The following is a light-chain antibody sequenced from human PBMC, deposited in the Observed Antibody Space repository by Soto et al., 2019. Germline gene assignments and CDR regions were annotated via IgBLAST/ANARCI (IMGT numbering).Light chain of an antibody. CDR3: QQLNNYPYT. Sequence: DIQLTQSPSFLSASVGDRVTITCRASQGIRSHLAWYQQKPGKAPKVLIYAASTLQSGVPSRFSGSGSGTECTLPISSLQPEDFATYYCQQLNNYPYTFGPGTKVDIK. V-gene: IGKV1-9*01. CDR1: QGIRSH. J-gene: IGKJ3*01. CDR2: AAS.